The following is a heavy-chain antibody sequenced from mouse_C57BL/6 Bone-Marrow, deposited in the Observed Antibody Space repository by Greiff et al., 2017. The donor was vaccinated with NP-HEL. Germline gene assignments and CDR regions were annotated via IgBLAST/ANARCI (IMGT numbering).Heavy chain of an antibody. V-gene: IGHV5-12*01. Sequence: EVQGVESGGGLVQPGGSLKLSCAASGFTFSDYYMYWVRQTPEKRLEWVAYISNGGGSTYYPDTVKGRFTISRDNAKNTLYLQMSRLKSEDTAMYYCASPYYYGSGYAMDYWGQGTSVTVSS. CDR2: ISNGGGST. CDR3: ASPYYYGSGYAMDY. CDR1: GFTFSDYY. J-gene: IGHJ4*01. D-gene: IGHD1-1*01.